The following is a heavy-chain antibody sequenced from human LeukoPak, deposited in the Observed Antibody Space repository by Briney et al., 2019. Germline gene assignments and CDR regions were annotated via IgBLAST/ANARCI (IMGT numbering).Heavy chain of an antibody. CDR1: GGSFSGYY. J-gene: IGHJ6*02. D-gene: IGHD3-3*01. CDR3: ARGRYYDFWSGYYPPGYYYGMDV. CDR2: INHSGST. V-gene: IGHV4-34*01. Sequence: SETLSLTCAVYGGSFSGYYWSWLRQPPGKGLEWIGEINHSGSTNYNPSLKSRVTISVDTSKNQFSLKLSSVTAADTAVYHCARGRYYDFWSGYYPPGYYYGMDVWGQGTTVTVSS.